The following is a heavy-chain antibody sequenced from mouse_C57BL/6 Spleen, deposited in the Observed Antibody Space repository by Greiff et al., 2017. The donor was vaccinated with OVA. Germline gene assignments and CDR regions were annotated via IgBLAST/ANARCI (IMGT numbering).Heavy chain of an antibody. CDR1: GYAFTNYL. D-gene: IGHD2-1*01. Sequence: QVQLQQSGAELVRPGTSVKVSCKASGYAFTNYLIEWVKQRPGQGLEWIGVINPGSGGTNYTEKFKGKATLTADKSSSTAYMQLSSLTSEDSAVYFCARVDYYSYWYFDVWGTGTTVTVSS. CDR3: ARVDYYSYWYFDV. V-gene: IGHV1-54*01. CDR2: INPGSGGT. J-gene: IGHJ1*03.